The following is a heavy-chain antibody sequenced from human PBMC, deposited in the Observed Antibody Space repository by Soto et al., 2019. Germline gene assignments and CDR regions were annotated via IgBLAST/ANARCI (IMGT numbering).Heavy chain of an antibody. V-gene: IGHV3-23*01. Sequence: EVELLESGGGLVQPGGSLRLSCAASGFDFSSYAMSWVRQAPGRGLEWVSTITTAGGKTYDADFVKGRFTISRDNSKNPLNLQMHSLRGNDTAVYYCAKPRTTGNYGVNAVDPWGQGTMVTFSS. CDR1: GFDFSSYA. D-gene: IGHD1-7*01. CDR2: ITTAGGKT. CDR3: AKPRTTGNYGVNAVDP. J-gene: IGHJ3*01.